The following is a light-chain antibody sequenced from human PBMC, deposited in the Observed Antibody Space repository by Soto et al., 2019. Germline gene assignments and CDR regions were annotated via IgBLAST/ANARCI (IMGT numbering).Light chain of an antibody. Sequence: EIVLTQSPGTLSLSPGERATLSCRASQSVSSSYLAWYQQKPGQAPRLLIYGASRRATGIPDRFSGSGSGTDFTLTISRLGPEDFAVYYCQQYGSSPLTCGGGTKVEIK. CDR1: QSVSSSY. V-gene: IGKV3-20*01. CDR3: QQYGSSPLT. CDR2: GAS. J-gene: IGKJ4*01.